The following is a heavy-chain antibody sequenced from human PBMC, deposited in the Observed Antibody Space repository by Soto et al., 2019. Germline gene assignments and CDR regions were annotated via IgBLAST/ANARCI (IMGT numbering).Heavy chain of an antibody. D-gene: IGHD2-8*01. CDR3: AADATAWQQMVPSDY. J-gene: IGHJ4*02. Sequence: SVKVSCKASGFTFTSSAFQWVRQARGQRLEWIGWIAVGSGYTNYAQRFQDRVTLTRDMSTATTYMELSRPTSEDTAIYYCAADATAWQQMVPSDYWGQGTLVTVSS. CDR1: GFTFTSSA. CDR2: IAVGSGYT. V-gene: IGHV1-58*01.